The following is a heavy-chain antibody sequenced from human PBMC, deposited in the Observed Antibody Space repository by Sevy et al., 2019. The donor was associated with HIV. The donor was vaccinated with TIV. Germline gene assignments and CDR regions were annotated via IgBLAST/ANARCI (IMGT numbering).Heavy chain of an antibody. Sequence: GGSLRLSCAASGFTFSSYGMHWVRQAPGKGLEWVAVISYDGSNKYYADSVKGRFTISRDNSKNTLYLQMNSLRAEDRAVYYCAKDFYVSSLGEAFDIWGQGTMVTVSS. CDR1: GFTFSSYG. CDR2: ISYDGSNK. V-gene: IGHV3-30*18. CDR3: AKDFYVSSLGEAFDI. D-gene: IGHD3-22*01. J-gene: IGHJ3*02.